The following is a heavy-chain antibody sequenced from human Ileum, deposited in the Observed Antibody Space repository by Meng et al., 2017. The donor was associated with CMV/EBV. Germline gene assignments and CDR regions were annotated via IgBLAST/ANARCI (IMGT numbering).Heavy chain of an antibody. D-gene: IGHD1/OR15-1a*01. CDR2: IHPSGIT. V-gene: IGHV4-34*01. J-gene: IGHJ4*02. CDR3: ARGWDNNKVGVH. CDR1: GGSLRDSY. Sequence: QAQLQQWDAGLLKPSETLSLTCAVHGGSLRDSYWTWIRQAPGKGLEWIGEIHPSGITNYNPSLESRVTISEDTSNNQFSLRLTSLTAGDTAVYYCARGWDNNKVGVHWGQGTLVTVSS.